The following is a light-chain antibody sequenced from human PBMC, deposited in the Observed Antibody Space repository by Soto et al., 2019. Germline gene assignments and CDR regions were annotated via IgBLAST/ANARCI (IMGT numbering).Light chain of an antibody. V-gene: IGLV4-60*03. CDR2: LEGSGSY. CDR3: ETWDSNSRV. CDR1: SGHSSYI. Sequence: QSVLTQSSSASASLGSSVKLTCTLNSGHSSYIIAWHQQQPGKAPRYLMKLEGSGSYNQGSGVPDRFSGSSSGAYRYLTISNLQSEDEADYYCETWDSNSRVFGGGTKLTVL. J-gene: IGLJ3*02.